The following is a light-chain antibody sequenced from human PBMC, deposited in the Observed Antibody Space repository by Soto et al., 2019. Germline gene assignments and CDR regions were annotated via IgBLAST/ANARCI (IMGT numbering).Light chain of an antibody. CDR2: EVS. Sequence: QSVLTQPPSASGSPGQSVTISCTGTSSDVVAYNYVSWYQQLPGKAPKLIIYEVSKRPSGVPDRFSGSKSGNTASLTVSGLQAEDEADYYCTSYAGSNTRQIVFGTGTKVTVL. CDR3: TSYAGSNTRQIV. CDR1: SSDVVAYNY. J-gene: IGLJ1*01. V-gene: IGLV2-8*01.